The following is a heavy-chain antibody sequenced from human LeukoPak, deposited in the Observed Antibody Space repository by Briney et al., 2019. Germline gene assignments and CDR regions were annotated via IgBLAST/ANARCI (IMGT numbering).Heavy chain of an antibody. J-gene: IGHJ4*02. Sequence: ASVKVSCKASGYTFTSYDINWVRQATGQGLEWMGWMNPNSGNTGYAQKFQGRVTITRNTSMSTAYMELSSLRSEDTAVYYCARGRRIAVAGTVGFGYWGQGTLVTVSS. D-gene: IGHD6-19*01. V-gene: IGHV1-8*03. CDR3: ARGRRIAVAGTVGFGY. CDR1: GYTFTSYD. CDR2: MNPNSGNT.